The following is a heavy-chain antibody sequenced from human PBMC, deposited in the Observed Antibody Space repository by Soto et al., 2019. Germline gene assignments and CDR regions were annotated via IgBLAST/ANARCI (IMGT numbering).Heavy chain of an antibody. J-gene: IGHJ6*02. CDR2: IIPIFGTA. V-gene: IGHV1-69*01. Sequence: QVQLVQSGAEVKKPGSSVKVSCKASGGTFSSYAISWVRQAPGQGLEWMGGIIPIFGTANYAQKFQGRVTITEDESTSTAYMELSSLRSEDTAVYYCASSGITMVRGVNPGLIYGMDVWGQGTTVTVSS. D-gene: IGHD3-10*01. CDR1: GGTFSSYA. CDR3: ASSGITMVRGVNPGLIYGMDV.